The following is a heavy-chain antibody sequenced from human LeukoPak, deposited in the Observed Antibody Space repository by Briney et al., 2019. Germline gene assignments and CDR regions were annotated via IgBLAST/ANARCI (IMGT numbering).Heavy chain of an antibody. CDR1: GGTFSSYA. CDR3: AVDFWSGSAGETFDY. CDR2: IIPTLGIA. V-gene: IGHV1-69*04. Sequence: GASVKVSCKASGGTFSSYAISWVRQAPGQGLEWMGRIIPTLGIANYAQKFQGRVTITADKSTSTAYMELSSLRSEDTAVYYCAVDFWSGSAGETFDYWGQGTLVTVSS. J-gene: IGHJ4*02. D-gene: IGHD3-3*01.